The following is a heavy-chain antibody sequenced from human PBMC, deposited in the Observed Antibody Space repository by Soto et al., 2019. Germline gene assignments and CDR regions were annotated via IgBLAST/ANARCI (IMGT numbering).Heavy chain of an antibody. J-gene: IGHJ4*02. CDR2: IWYDGSNM. CDR3: GREIDYGNYAIDY. Sequence: QVQLVESGGGVVQPGRSLRLSCAASGFNFINTGMHWVRQAPGKGLEWVAVIWYDGSNMFYADSVKGRFTISRDNSKNTLFLQMNSLRGEDTAVYYCGREIDYGNYAIDYWGQGTLVTVSS. CDR1: GFNFINTG. D-gene: IGHD4-17*01. V-gene: IGHV3-33*01.